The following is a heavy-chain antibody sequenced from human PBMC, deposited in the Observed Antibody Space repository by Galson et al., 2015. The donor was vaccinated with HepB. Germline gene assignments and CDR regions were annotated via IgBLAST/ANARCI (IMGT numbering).Heavy chain of an antibody. J-gene: IGHJ3*02. CDR1: GFTFSSYG. CDR2: ISYDGSNK. CDR3: AKGGSFDI. V-gene: IGHV3-30*18. Sequence: SLRLSCAASGFTFSSYGMHWVRQAPGKGLEWVAVISYDGSNKYYADSVKGRFTISRDNSKNTLYLQMNSLRAEDTAVYYCAKGGSFDIWGQGTIVTVSS.